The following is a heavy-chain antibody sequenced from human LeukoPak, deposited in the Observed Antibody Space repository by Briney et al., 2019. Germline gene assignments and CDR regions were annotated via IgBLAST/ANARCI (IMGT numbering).Heavy chain of an antibody. D-gene: IGHD5-12*01. Sequence: ASVKVSCKASGYTFTGYYMHWVRQAPGQGLEWMGRINPSGGSTSYAQKFQGRVTMTRDTSTSTVYMELSSLRSEDTAVYYCARETDGVATPYYWGQGTLVTVSS. J-gene: IGHJ4*02. V-gene: IGHV1-46*01. CDR1: GYTFTGYY. CDR3: ARETDGVATPYY. CDR2: INPSGGST.